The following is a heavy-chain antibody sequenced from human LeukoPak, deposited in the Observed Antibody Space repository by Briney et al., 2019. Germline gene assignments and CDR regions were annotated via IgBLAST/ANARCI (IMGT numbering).Heavy chain of an antibody. Sequence: GGSLRLSCAASGFTGSSNYMSWVRQAPGKGLEWVSVIYSGGSTYYADSVKGRFTISRDNSKNTLYLQMNSLRAEDTALYYCAKVGGLGSFYRNPYFASWGQGTLVTVSS. V-gene: IGHV3-53*01. CDR2: IYSGGST. J-gene: IGHJ4*02. CDR3: AKVGGLGSFYRNPYFAS. D-gene: IGHD3-10*01. CDR1: GFTGSSNY.